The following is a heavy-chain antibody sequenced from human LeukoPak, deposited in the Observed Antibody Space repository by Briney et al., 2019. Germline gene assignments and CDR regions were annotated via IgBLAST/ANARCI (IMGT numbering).Heavy chain of an antibody. CDR2: ISASGGST. Sequence: GGSLRLSCAASGFTFSSYAMSWVRQAPGKGLEWVSGISASGGSTYYADSVKGRFSISRDNAKNSLYLQMNSLRAEDTAVYYCARIGYSNWGDALDIWGQGTMVTASS. D-gene: IGHD6-13*01. CDR3: ARIGYSNWGDALDI. CDR1: GFTFSSYA. J-gene: IGHJ3*02. V-gene: IGHV3-23*01.